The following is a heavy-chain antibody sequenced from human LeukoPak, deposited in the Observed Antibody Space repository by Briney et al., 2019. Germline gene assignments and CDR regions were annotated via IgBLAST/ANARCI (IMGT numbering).Heavy chain of an antibody. CDR1: GFTFNNYA. J-gene: IGHJ4*02. V-gene: IGHV3-23*01. CDR2: ISGRGDWT. Sequence: GGSLRLSCIASGFTFNNYAMTWVRQAPGKGLEWVSVISGRGDWTYYADSVKGRFIISRDNSKNTLHPQMNSLRAEDTAVYYCAKVGDSSGYYYFDYWGQGTLVTVSS. CDR3: AKVGDSSGYYYFDY. D-gene: IGHD3-22*01.